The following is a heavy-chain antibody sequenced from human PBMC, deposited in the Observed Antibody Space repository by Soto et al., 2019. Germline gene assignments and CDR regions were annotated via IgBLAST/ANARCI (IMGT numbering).Heavy chain of an antibody. D-gene: IGHD3-10*01. CDR1: GGSISSSNW. CDR2: IYHSGST. J-gene: IGHJ6*02. V-gene: IGHV4-4*02. Sequence: QVQLQESGPGLVKPSGTLSLTCAVSGGSISSSNWWSWVRQPPGKGLEWIGEIYHSGSTNYNPSLKGRVTISVDKSKNQFALKLSSVTAADTAVYYCAMVRGVIIYYGMDVWGQGTTVPVSS. CDR3: AMVRGVIIYYGMDV.